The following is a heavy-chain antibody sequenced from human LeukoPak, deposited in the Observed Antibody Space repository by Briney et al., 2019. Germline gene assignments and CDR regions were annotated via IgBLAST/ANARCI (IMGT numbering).Heavy chain of an antibody. J-gene: IGHJ4*02. V-gene: IGHV4-59*12. CDR2: IYYSGST. Sequence: SETLSLTCTVSGGSISSYYWSWIRQPPGKGLEWIGYIYYSGSTNYNPSLKSRVTISVDTSKNQFSLKLSSVTAADTAVYYCARSPHYYYDSSGLDYWGQGTLVTVSS. CDR1: GGSISSYY. CDR3: ARSPHYYYDSSGLDY. D-gene: IGHD3-22*01.